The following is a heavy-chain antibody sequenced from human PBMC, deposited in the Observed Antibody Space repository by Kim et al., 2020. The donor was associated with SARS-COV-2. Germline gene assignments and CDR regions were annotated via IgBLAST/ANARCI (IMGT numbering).Heavy chain of an antibody. V-gene: IGHV3-21*01. CDR2: ISSSGTHI. D-gene: IGHD2-2*01. Sequence: GGSLRLSCAASGFPFSRHTLNWVRQFPGKGLEWVSSISSSGTHIFATDSLKGRFTISRDNAKNSLCLQMNGLRVEDTAVYYCARTSLGSGSSWYFIDFWGRGTLVSVSS. J-gene: IGHJ4*02. CDR3: ARTSLGSGSSWYFIDF. CDR1: GFPFSRHT.